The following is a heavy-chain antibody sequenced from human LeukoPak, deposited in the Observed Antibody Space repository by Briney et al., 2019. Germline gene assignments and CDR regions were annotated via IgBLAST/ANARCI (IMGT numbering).Heavy chain of an antibody. CDR2: IYYSGST. Sequence: PSETLSLTCTVSGGSISSYYWSSIRQPPGKGLEWIGYIYYSGSTNYNPSLKSRVTISVDTSKNQFSLKLSSVTAADTAVYYCARRGVTGSLDYWGQGTLVTVSS. CDR1: GGSISSYY. CDR3: ARRGVTGSLDY. J-gene: IGHJ4*02. D-gene: IGHD1-20*01. V-gene: IGHV4-59*08.